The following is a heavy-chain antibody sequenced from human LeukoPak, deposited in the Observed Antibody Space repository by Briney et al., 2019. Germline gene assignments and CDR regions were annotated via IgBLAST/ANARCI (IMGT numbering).Heavy chain of an antibody. V-gene: IGHV4-4*07. Sequence: SETLSLTCTVSGGSISSYYWSWIRQPAGKGLGWIGRIYTSGSTNYNPSLKSRVTMSVDTSKNQFSLKLSSVTAADTAVYYCARSPVAGIYFDYWGQGTLVTVSS. J-gene: IGHJ4*02. CDR2: IYTSGST. CDR1: GGSISSYY. D-gene: IGHD6-19*01. CDR3: ARSPVAGIYFDY.